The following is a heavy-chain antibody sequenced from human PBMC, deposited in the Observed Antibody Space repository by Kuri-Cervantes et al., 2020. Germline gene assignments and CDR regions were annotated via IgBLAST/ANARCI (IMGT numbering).Heavy chain of an antibody. J-gene: IGHJ6*02. CDR1: GFTSSGYS. CDR3: ARDHGHSGSYYDYYYGMDV. V-gene: IGHV3-21*01. CDR2: ISSSSSYK. Sequence: GESLKISCAASGFTSSGYSVNWVRQAPGKGLEWVSSISSSSSYKYYADSVKGRFTISRDNAKNSLYLQMNSLRDEDTAVYYCARDHGHSGSYYDYYYGMDVWGQGTTVTVSS. D-gene: IGHD1-26*01.